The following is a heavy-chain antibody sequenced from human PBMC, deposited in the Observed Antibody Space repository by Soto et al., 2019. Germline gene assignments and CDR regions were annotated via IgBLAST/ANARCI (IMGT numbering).Heavy chain of an antibody. CDR3: ANSYGDYVSY. Sequence: SETLSLTCTVSGGSISSSTYYWGWMRQPPGKGLEWIGSFFIGGNTYYNPSLKSRVTISVDTSKNQFSLKLSSVTAADTAVYYCANSYGDYVSYWGQGTLVTVSS. CDR2: FFIGGNT. CDR1: GGSISSSTYY. D-gene: IGHD4-17*01. V-gene: IGHV4-39*01. J-gene: IGHJ4*02.